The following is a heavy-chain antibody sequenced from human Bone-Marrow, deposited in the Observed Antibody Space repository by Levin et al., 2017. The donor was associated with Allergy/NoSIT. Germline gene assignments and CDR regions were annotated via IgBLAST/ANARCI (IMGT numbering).Heavy chain of an antibody. CDR3: ARLLGYCTNTACQGIGVGGMDV. D-gene: IGHD2-8*01. CDR1: DYSFTSYG. CDR2: ISPYTANT. Sequence: WASVKVSCKTSDYSFTSYGVSWVRQAPGQGLEWMGWISPYTANTYYSEKMQGRVTMTTDTSTRTVYMELRSLRSDDTAVYYCARLLGYCTNTACQGIGVGGMDVWGQGTTVTV. J-gene: IGHJ6*02. V-gene: IGHV1-18*01.